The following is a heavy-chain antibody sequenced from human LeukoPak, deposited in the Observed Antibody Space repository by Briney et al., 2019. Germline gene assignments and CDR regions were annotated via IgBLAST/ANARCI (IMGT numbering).Heavy chain of an antibody. CDR2: INHSGST. J-gene: IGHJ5*02. V-gene: IGHV4-34*01. Sequence: PSETLSLTCAVYGGSFSGYYWSWIRQPPGKGLEWIGEINHSGSTNYDPSLKSRVTISVDTSKNQFSLKLSSVTAADTAVYYCARGRDYDSSFRPWGQGTLVTVSS. CDR3: ARGRDYDSSFRP. D-gene: IGHD3-22*01. CDR1: GGSFSGYY.